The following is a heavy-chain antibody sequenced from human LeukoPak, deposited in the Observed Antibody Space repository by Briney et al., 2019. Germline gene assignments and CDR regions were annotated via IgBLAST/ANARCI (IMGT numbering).Heavy chain of an antibody. CDR2: IYYSGST. J-gene: IGHJ4*02. Sequence: SETLSLTCTVSGGSISSSSYYWGWIRQPPGEGLEWIGIIYYSGSTYYNPSLKSRVTISVDTSKNQFSLKLSSVTAADTAVYYCARDRGNWNYADYFDYWGQGTLVTVSS. D-gene: IGHD1-7*01. CDR3: ARDRGNWNYADYFDY. CDR1: GGSISSSSYY. V-gene: IGHV4-39*07.